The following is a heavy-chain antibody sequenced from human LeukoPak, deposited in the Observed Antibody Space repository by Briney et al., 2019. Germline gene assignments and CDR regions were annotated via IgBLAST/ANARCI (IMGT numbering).Heavy chain of an antibody. CDR2: INSDGSST. CDR1: GFTLSSYW. Sequence: PGGSLRLFCAASGFTLSSYWMHWVRQAPGKGLVWVSRINSDGSSTSYADSVEGRFTISRDNAKNTLYLQMNSLRAEDTAVYYCARDNDGEYYYYYGMDVWGQGTTVTVSS. D-gene: IGHD4-17*01. CDR3: ARDNDGEYYYYYGMDV. V-gene: IGHV3-74*01. J-gene: IGHJ6*02.